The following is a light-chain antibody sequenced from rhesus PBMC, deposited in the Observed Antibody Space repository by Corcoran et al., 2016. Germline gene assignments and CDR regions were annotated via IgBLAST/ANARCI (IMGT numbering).Light chain of an antibody. Sequence: EIVMTQSPATLSLSPGERATLSYRASQSVINSLAWYQPKPGQAPRLLIFGASNRATGSPDRFRGSGSGTEFTLSISSLEPEDFAVYYCQPYDLWYTFGRGTKVEIK. CDR2: GAS. V-gene: IGKV3-42*03. CDR3: QPYDLWYT. CDR1: QSVINS. J-gene: IGKJ2*01.